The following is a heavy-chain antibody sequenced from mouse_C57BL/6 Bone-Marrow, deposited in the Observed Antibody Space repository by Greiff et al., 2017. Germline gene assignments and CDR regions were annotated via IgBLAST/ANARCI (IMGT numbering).Heavy chain of an antibody. V-gene: IGHV1-26*01. Sequence: DVQLQQSGPELVKPGASVKISCKASGYTFTDYYMNWVKQSHGKSLEWIGDINPNNGGTSYNQKFKGKATLTVDKSSSTAYMELRSLTSEDSAVYYCARGNYYYGSSHFAYWGQGTLVTVSA. CDR2: INPNNGGT. CDR1: GYTFTDYY. J-gene: IGHJ3*01. CDR3: ARGNYYYGSSHFAY. D-gene: IGHD1-1*01.